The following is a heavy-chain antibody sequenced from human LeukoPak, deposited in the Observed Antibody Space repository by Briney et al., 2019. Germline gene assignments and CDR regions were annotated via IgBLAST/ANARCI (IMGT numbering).Heavy chain of an antibody. Sequence: SQTLSLTCAVAGGSLTGYSWAWVRQSPGEGLEWIGEINQVERTIYSPSLASRVSISLEASKNQFFLQLNSVAAADTAMYYCTRGRATPSRLFFDYYYIDVWGPGTPVTVSS. V-gene: IGHV4-34*01. CDR3: TRGRATPSRLFFDYYYIDV. J-gene: IGHJ6*03. D-gene: IGHD2-15*01. CDR1: GGSLTGYS. CDR2: INQVERT.